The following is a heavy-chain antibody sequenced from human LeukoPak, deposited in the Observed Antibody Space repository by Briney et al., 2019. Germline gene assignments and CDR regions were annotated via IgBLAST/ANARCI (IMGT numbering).Heavy chain of an antibody. CDR2: ISAYNSNT. J-gene: IGHJ4*02. CDR3: ASRHCSGGDCYFAGADPFDH. CDR1: GYTFTSYG. V-gene: IGHV1-18*01. D-gene: IGHD2-21*01. Sequence: ASVKVSCKASGYTFTSYGISWVRQAPGQGLEWMGWISAYNSNTNYAEKLQGRVTMTTDTSTSTAYMELRSLRSDDTAVYYCASRHCSGGDCYFAGADPFDHWGQGTLVTVSS.